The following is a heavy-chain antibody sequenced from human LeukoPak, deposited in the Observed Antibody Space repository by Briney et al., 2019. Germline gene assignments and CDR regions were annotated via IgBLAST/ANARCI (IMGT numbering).Heavy chain of an antibody. Sequence: SETLSLTCAVYGGSFSGYYWSWIRQPPGKGLEWIGEINHSGSTNYNPSLKSRVTISVDTSKNQFSLRLSSVTAADTAVYYCARAFPYSSSVDYWGQGTLVTVSS. CDR1: GGSFSGYY. CDR2: INHSGST. V-gene: IGHV4-34*01. J-gene: IGHJ4*02. CDR3: ARAFPYSSSVDY. D-gene: IGHD6-6*01.